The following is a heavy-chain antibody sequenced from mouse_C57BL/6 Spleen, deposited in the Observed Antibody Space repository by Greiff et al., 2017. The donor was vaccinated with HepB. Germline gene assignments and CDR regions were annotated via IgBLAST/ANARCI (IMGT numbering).Heavy chain of an antibody. CDR3: ARMIYYDYDAMDY. V-gene: IGHV3-6*01. D-gene: IGHD2-1*01. CDR1: GYSITSGYY. CDR2: ISYDGSN. J-gene: IGHJ4*01. Sequence: EVKLLESGPGLVKPSQSLSLTCSVTGYSITSGYYWNWIRQFPGNKLEWMGYISYDGSNNYNPSLKNRISITRDTSKNQFFLKLNSVTTEDTATYYGARMIYYDYDAMDYWGQGTSVTVSS.